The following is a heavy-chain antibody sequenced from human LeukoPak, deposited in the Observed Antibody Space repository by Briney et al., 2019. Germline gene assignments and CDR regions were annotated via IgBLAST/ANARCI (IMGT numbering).Heavy chain of an antibody. D-gene: IGHD3-3*01. CDR1: GFTLSSYT. V-gene: IGHV3-30*04. CDR2: ISYDGSNK. J-gene: IGHJ4*02. Sequence: GGSLRLSCAASGFTLSSYTMHWVRQAPGRGLEWVAIISYDGSNKDYADSVKGRFTISRDNSKNTLYLQMNSLRAEDIAVYYCARAGPRGVVITGLDYWGQGTLVTVSS. CDR3: ARAGPRGVVITGLDY.